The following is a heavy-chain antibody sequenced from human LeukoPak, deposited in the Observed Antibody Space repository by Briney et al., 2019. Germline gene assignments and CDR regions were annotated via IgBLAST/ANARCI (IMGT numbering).Heavy chain of an antibody. J-gene: IGHJ2*01. CDR1: GGTFSSYA. CDR2: IIPILGIA. CDR3: ARKAPHDTSGWYFDL. Sequence: SVKVSCKASGGTFSSYAISWVRQAPGQGLEWMGRIIPILGIANYAQKFQGRVTITADKSTSTAYMELSSLRSEDTAIYYCARKAPHDTSGWYFDLWGRGTLVTVSS. D-gene: IGHD3-22*01. V-gene: IGHV1-69*04.